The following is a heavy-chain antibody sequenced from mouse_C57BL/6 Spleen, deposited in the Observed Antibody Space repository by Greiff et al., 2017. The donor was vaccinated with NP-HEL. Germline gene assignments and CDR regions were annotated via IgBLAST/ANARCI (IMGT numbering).Heavy chain of an antibody. V-gene: IGHV5-4*01. CDR2: ISDGGSYT. CDR3: ARETTVVADWYFDV. D-gene: IGHD1-1*01. Sequence: EVQLVESGGGLVKPGGSLKLSCAASGFTFSSYAMSWVRQTPEKRLEWVATISDGGSYTYSPDNVKGRFTISRDNAKNNLYLQMSHLKSEDTAMYYCARETTVVADWYFDVWGTGTTVTVSS. J-gene: IGHJ1*03. CDR1: GFTFSSYA.